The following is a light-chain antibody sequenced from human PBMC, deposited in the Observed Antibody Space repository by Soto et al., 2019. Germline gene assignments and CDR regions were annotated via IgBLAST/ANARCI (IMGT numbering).Light chain of an antibody. CDR1: QSVGKNY. J-gene: IGKJ4*01. V-gene: IGKV3-20*01. Sequence: EIVLTQSLGTLSLSPGERATLSCRVSQSVGKNYLAWFQQKPGQAPRLLLYDASSRATGVPDRFSGSGSGTDFTLTISRLEPEDFAVYYCQQYASAPLTFGGGTKVEIK. CDR2: DAS. CDR3: QQYASAPLT.